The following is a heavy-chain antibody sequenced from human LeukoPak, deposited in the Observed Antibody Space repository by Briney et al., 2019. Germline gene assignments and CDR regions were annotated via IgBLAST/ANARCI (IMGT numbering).Heavy chain of an antibody. D-gene: IGHD1/OR15-1a*01. Sequence: PSETLSLTCAVYGGSFSGYYWNWIRRPPGKGLEWIGEINHSGGTNYNPSLKSRVTISVDTSKNQFSLKLSSVTAADAAVYYCAKKQESDVIDYWGQGTLVTVSS. J-gene: IGHJ4*02. CDR3: AKKQESDVIDY. CDR2: INHSGGT. V-gene: IGHV4-34*01. CDR1: GGSFSGYY.